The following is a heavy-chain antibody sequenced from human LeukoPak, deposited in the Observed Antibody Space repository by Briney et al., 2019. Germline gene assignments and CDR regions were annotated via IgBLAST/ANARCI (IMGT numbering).Heavy chain of an antibody. CDR1: GFTFSSFA. CDR2: ISYDGSAK. V-gene: IGHV3-30*18. J-gene: IGHJ4*02. CDR3: VKGSVAYTGGHFGY. Sequence: PGRSLRLSCAASGFTFSSFAMHWLRQAPGKGPEWAAVISYDGSAKYYADSVRGRFTISRDDSKNTLYLQMNSLRPEDTAIYYCVKGSVAYTGGHFGYWGQGTLVTVSS. D-gene: IGHD2-15*01.